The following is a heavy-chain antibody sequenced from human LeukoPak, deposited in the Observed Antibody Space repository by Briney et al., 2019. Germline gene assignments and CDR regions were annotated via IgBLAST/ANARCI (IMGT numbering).Heavy chain of an antibody. CDR1: GGTFSSYG. V-gene: IGHV1-24*01. CDR3: ATPYYYDSSGYQYYFDY. D-gene: IGHD3-22*01. CDR2: FDPEDGET. Sequence: GASVKVSCKASGGTFSSYGISWVRQAPGQGLEWMGGFDPEDGETIYAQKFQGRVTMTEDTSTDTAYMELSSLRSEDTAVYYCATPYYYDSSGYQYYFDYWGQGTLVTVSS. J-gene: IGHJ4*02.